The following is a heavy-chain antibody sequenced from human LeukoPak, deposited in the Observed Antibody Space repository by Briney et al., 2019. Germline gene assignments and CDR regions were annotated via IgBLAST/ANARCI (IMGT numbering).Heavy chain of an antibody. D-gene: IGHD1-14*01. CDR1: GGSFSGYY. V-gene: IGHV3-23*01. Sequence: ETLSLTCAIYGGSFSGYYWSWIRQAPGKGLEWVSTVSETGDGTYYADSVKGRFIISRDNSKNTFYLQMDSLRADDTATYYCAKGKVNHLGGLDYWGQGTLVTVSS. CDR2: VSETGDGT. CDR3: AKGKVNHLGGLDY. J-gene: IGHJ4*02.